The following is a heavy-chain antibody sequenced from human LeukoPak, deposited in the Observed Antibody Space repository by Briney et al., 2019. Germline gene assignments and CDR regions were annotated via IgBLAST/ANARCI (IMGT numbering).Heavy chain of an antibody. D-gene: IGHD2-15*01. Sequence: ASVTVSFKTSGYIFTGYYIHWLRQAPGQGLEWMGWINPNSGGADYAQKFQGRVTMTRDTSINTVYMALSRLRSDDTAIYYCARGPPEYCSGGSCYSGRNWIDPWGQGTLVTVSS. CDR1: GYIFTGYY. V-gene: IGHV1-2*02. J-gene: IGHJ5*02. CDR2: INPNSGGA. CDR3: ARGPPEYCSGGSCYSGRNWIDP.